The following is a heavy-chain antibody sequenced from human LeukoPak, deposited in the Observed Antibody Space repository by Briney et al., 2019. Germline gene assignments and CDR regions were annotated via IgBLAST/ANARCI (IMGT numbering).Heavy chain of an antibody. D-gene: IGHD6-19*01. CDR1: GFTFNNYA. CDR2: ISGSGGTT. J-gene: IGHJ6*03. V-gene: IGHV3-23*01. CDR3: AKGGEWLVASAYYYYYMDV. Sequence: PGGSLRLSCAASGFTFNNYAMNWVRQAPGKGLEWVSAISGSGGTTYYVDSVKGRFTISRDNSKNTLYLQMNSLRAEDTAVYYCAKGGEWLVASAYYYYYMDVWGKGTTVTISS.